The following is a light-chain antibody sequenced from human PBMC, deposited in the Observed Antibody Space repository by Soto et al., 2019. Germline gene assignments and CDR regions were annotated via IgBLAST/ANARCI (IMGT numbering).Light chain of an antibody. J-gene: IGKJ1*01. CDR3: HHYDISPWA. V-gene: IGKV3-20*01. CDR1: ESVSTN. Sequence: EIEITQSPATLSLAPGERVTLSCRASESVSTNLAWYQQKAGQAPRLLIYGVSSRATGIPDRFRGSGSGTDFTLTISRLEPEDFAVYYCHHYDISPWAFGLGTKVDI. CDR2: GVS.